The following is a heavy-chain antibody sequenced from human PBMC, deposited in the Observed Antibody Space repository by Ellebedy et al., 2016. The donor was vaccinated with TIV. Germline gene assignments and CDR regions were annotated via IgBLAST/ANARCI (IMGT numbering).Heavy chain of an antibody. V-gene: IGHV4-59*01. CDR3: ARDNMGSLDY. Sequence: SETLSLTCTVSGGSISASGWGWVRQPPGKGLERIGYNGYNFGTGNYNPALKSRVTISVDTSKSQFSLKLSSVTAADTAVYYCARDNMGSLDYWGQGTLVTVSS. CDR1: GGSISASG. D-gene: IGHD3-10*01. J-gene: IGHJ4*02. CDR2: NGYNFGTG.